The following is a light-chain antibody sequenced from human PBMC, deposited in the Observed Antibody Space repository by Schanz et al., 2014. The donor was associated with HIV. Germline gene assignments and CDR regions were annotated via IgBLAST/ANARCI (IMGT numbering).Light chain of an antibody. CDR2: GAS. V-gene: IGKV3-20*01. Sequence: EIVLTQSPVTLSLSPGERATLSCRASQSISTYVAWYQQSPGQSPRLLIYGASNRATGIPDRFSGGGSGTDFTLTISRLEPEDFAVYYCQQSGDSGGTFGGGTKVDMK. CDR3: QQSGDSGGT. CDR1: QSISTY. J-gene: IGKJ4*01.